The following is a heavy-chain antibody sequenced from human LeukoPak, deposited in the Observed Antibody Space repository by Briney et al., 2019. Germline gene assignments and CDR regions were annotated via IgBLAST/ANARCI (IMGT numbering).Heavy chain of an antibody. J-gene: IGHJ6*03. CDR3: ARGRVSSSTWYSTYYYYFYMDV. D-gene: IGHD1-1*01. CDR1: GGSVSNYY. CDR2: VDHTGST. V-gene: IGHV4-59*02. Sequence: SETLSLTCTVSGGSVSNYYWTWIRQPPGKGLEWIGYVDHTGSTNFNPSLNGRVSISRDTTKNLFSLRLRSVTAADTAVYFCARGRVSSSTWYSTYYYYFYMDVWGKGTTVTVSS.